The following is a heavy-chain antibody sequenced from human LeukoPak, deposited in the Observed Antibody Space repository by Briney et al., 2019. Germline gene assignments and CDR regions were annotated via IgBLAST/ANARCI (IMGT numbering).Heavy chain of an antibody. J-gene: IGHJ4*02. V-gene: IGHV3-66*01. CDR2: IYSGGGT. CDR1: GFTVSDNY. Sequence: PGGSLRLSCAASGFTVSDNYMSWVRQAPGKGLEWVSVIYSGGGTYYSHSVKGRFTISRDNSKNTLYHQMNTLRVEDTAVYYCVRDEGFHGSGSNWGPGTLVTVSS. CDR3: VRDEGFHGSGSN. D-gene: IGHD3-10*01.